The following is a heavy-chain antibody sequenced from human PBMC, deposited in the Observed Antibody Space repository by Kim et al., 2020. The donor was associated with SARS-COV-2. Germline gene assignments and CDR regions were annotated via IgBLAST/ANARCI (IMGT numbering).Heavy chain of an antibody. J-gene: IGHJ4*02. D-gene: IGHD1-1*01. CDR3: ARDLSTGLPGGFDY. Sequence: ADSVKGRSTISRDNARDSLYLQMNSLRAEDTAMYYCARDLSTGLPGGFDYWGPGTLVTVSS. V-gene: IGHV3-21*01.